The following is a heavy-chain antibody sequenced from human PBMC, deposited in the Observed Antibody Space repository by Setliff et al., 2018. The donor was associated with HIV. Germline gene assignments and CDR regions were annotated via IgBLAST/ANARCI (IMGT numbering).Heavy chain of an antibody. CDR1: GYTFTSYD. CDR3: ARALPYDSSGYYFVGWFDP. J-gene: IGHJ5*02. CDR2: MNPNSGNT. D-gene: IGHD3-22*01. V-gene: IGHV1-8*02. Sequence: ASVKVSCKASGYTFTSYDINWVRQATGQGLEWMGWMNPNSGNTGYAQKFQGRVTMTRNTSISTAYMELSSLRSEDAAVYYCARALPYDSSGYYFVGWFDPWGQGTLVTVSS.